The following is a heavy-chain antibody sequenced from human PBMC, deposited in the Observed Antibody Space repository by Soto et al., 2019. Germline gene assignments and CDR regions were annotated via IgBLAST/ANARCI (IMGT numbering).Heavy chain of an antibody. Sequence: QITLKESDPTLVKPTQTLTLTCTFSGLSLSTTGVGVGWIRQPPGKALEWLALIYWDDDKRYSPSLKSRLTITKDTSKNQVFLTMTNMDPVDTATYYCVQSRCGGDCLQSYSSHSYYGLDVWGQGTTVTVSS. CDR1: GLSLSTTGVG. D-gene: IGHD2-21*02. CDR2: IYWDDDK. CDR3: VQSRCGGDCLQSYSSHSYYGLDV. J-gene: IGHJ6*02. V-gene: IGHV2-5*02.